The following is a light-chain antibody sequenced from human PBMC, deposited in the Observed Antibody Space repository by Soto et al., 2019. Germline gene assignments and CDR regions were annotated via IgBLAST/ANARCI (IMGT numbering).Light chain of an antibody. CDR1: SSDVGGYNY. V-gene: IGLV2-14*01. CDR2: DVS. Sequence: QSALTQSASVSGSPGQSITISCTGTSSDVGGYNYVSWYQQHPGKAPKLIIYDVSNRPSGVSTRFSGSKSGNTASLTISGLQAEAAADYSCSSYTSTNSWVFGGGTKLTVL. J-gene: IGLJ3*02. CDR3: SSYTSTNSWV.